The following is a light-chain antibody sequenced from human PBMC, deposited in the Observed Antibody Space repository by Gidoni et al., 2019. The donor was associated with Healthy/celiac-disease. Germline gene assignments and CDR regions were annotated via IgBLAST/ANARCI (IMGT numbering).Light chain of an antibody. CDR1: QSLLHSNGYNY. Sequence: IGMTQSPLSLPVTPGEPASISCRSSQSLLHSNGYNYLDWYLQKPGQSPQLLIYLGSNRASGVPDRFSGSGSGTDFTLKISRVEAEDVGVYYCMQALQTPWTFGQXTKVEIK. CDR3: MQALQTPWT. CDR2: LGS. V-gene: IGKV2-28*01. J-gene: IGKJ1*01.